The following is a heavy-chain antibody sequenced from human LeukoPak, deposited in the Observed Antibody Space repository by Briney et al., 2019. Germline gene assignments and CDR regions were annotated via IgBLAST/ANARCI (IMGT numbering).Heavy chain of an antibody. J-gene: IGHJ6*03. V-gene: IGHV1-2*02. Sequence: ASVKFSCKASGYTFTGYFMHWVRQAPGQGLEWMGWINPNSGGTNYAQKFQGRVTMTRDTSISTAYMELSRLRSDDTAVYYCARSNRLLGYCSGGSCSYYYYMDVWGKGTTVTISS. D-gene: IGHD2-15*01. CDR3: ARSNRLLGYCSGGSCSYYYYMDV. CDR2: INPNSGGT. CDR1: GYTFTGYF.